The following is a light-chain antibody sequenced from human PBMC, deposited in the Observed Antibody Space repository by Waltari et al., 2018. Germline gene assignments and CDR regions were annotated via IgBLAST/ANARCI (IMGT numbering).Light chain of an antibody. V-gene: IGLV2-14*02. CDR1: NSDIGTFNL. CDR3: SSYGASMTLL. Sequence: QSALTQPASVSGSPGPSITISCTGSNSDIGTFNLVSWYEQHPGKAPKLIIYEVKNRPSGVSDRFSGSKSDNTASLTISGLQHEDEATYFCSSYGASMTLLFGGGTRVTVL. CDR2: EVK. J-gene: IGLJ3*02.